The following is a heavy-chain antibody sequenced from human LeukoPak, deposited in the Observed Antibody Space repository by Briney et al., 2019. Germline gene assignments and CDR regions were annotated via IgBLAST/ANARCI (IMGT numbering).Heavy chain of an antibody. Sequence: GGSLRLSCAASGFTFSSYAMSWVRQAPGKDLEWLAFISKEGNDDYYANSVKGRFTISRDNSKKTLYLQMNSLRDEDTAVYYCAKLPTSYGDYGWDYWGQGTLVIVSS. J-gene: IGHJ4*02. D-gene: IGHD4-17*01. CDR3: AKLPTSYGDYGWDY. CDR2: ISKEGNDD. CDR1: GFTFSSYA. V-gene: IGHV3-30*18.